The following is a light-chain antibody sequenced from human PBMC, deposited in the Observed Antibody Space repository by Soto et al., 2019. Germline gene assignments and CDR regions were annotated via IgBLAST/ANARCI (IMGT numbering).Light chain of an antibody. CDR3: RSYTTTNTYV. J-gene: IGLJ1*01. CDR2: EVN. Sequence: QSVLTQPASVSGSPGQSITISCTGTSSDVGGYNSVSWYQQEPGKAPKLLIYEVNNRFSGVSNRFSGSKSGNTASLTISGLLTEDEADYYCRSYTTTNTYVFGTGTKVT. V-gene: IGLV2-14*01. CDR1: SSDVGGYNS.